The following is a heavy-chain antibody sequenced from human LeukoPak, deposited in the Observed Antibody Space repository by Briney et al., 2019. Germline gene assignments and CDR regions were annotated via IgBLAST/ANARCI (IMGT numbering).Heavy chain of an antibody. CDR3: ARAVGYFDHSLDY. V-gene: IGHV4-4*01. CDR1: GGSISSSNW. CDR2: IYHSGST. J-gene: IGHJ4*02. Sequence: PSETLSLTCAVSGGSISSSNWWSWVRQPPGKGLEWIGEIYHSGSTNYIPSLKSRVTISVDKSKNQFSLKLSSVTAADTAVYCCARAVGYFDHSLDYWGQGTLVTVSS. D-gene: IGHD3-9*01.